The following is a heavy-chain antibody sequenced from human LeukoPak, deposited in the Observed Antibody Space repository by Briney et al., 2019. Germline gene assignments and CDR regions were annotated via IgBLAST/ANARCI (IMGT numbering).Heavy chain of an antibody. J-gene: IGHJ4*02. CDR1: GGSISSYY. CDR2: ISYSGST. Sequence: SETLSLTCTVSGGSISSYYWSWIRQPPGKGLEWIGYISYSGSTNYNPSLKSRVTISVDTSKNQFSLKLSSVTAADTAVYYCARSLPGGGYYERRFDYWGQGTLVIVSS. V-gene: IGHV4-59*01. CDR3: ARSLPGGGYYERRFDY. D-gene: IGHD3-22*01.